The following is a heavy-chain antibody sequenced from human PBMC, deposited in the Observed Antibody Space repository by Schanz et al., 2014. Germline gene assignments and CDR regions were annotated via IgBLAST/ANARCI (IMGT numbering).Heavy chain of an antibody. Sequence: QVQLVQSGSELKKPGASVKVSCKASGYTFAMYDMNWVRQPPGQGLEWMGWINTNTANPTYAQGFTGRFVYTLDASVTTAYLEISSLEAEDTAVYYCARGYSGYSHFDYWGQGALVTVSS. CDR2: INTNTANP. CDR3: ARGYSGYSHFDY. J-gene: IGHJ4*02. V-gene: IGHV7-4-1*02. CDR1: GYTFAMYD. D-gene: IGHD5-12*01.